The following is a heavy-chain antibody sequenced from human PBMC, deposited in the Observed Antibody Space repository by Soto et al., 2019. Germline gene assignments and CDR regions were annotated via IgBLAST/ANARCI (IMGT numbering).Heavy chain of an antibody. D-gene: IGHD2-15*01. CDR3: AKGRSDDYFDY. V-gene: IGHV3-9*01. CDR2: ISWNSGSI. Sequence: SLRLSCAASGFTFDDYAMHWVRQAPGKGLEWVPGISWNSGSIGYADSVKGRFTISRDNAKNSLYLQMNSLRVEDTALYYCAKGRSDDYFDYWGQGTLVTVSS. CDR1: GFTFDDYA. J-gene: IGHJ4*02.